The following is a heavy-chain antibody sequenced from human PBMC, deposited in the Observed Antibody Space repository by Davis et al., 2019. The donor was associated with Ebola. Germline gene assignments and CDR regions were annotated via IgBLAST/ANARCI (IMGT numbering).Heavy chain of an antibody. CDR1: GFTFNNAW. J-gene: IGHJ4*02. CDR2: IISKTDGGTT. Sequence: PGGSLRLSCAASGFTFNNAWMNWVRQGPGKGLEWVGRIISKTDGGTTDYAAPVKGRFTISRNDSKNTLYLQMNSLTIEDTAVYYCTTEDTMVRESWGQGTLVTVSS. CDR3: TTEDTMVRES. D-gene: IGHD3-10*01. V-gene: IGHV3-15*07.